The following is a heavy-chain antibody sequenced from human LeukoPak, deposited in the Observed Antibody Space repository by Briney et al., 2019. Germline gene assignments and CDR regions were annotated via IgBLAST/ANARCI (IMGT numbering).Heavy chain of an antibody. J-gene: IGHJ4*02. V-gene: IGHV1-3*01. D-gene: IGHD1-26*01. CDR1: GYTFTTYA. CDR2: INAGNGNT. CDR3: ARDRIVGAEIDY. Sequence: ASVKVSCKASGYTFTTYAMHWMRQAPGQRLEWVGWINAGNGNTKYSQKFQGRVTITRDTSASTAYMELSSLRSEDTAVYYCARDRIVGAEIDYWGQGTLVTVSS.